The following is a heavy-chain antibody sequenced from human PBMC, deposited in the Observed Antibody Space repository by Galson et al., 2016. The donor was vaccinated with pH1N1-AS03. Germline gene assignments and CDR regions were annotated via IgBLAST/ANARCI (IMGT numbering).Heavy chain of an antibody. CDR2: IYWHDDP. J-gene: IGHJ4*02. CDR1: GFSLKNSGVG. CDR3: AHSVGYTCLYYFDS. Sequence: PALVTPPQTLTLTCAFSGFSLKNSGVGVDWIRQPPGKALEWLGHIYWHDDPRYNPSLKNRLTITKDVSKNQVVLTLTEINSTDTATYYCAHSVGYTCLYYFDSWGQGTLVTVSS. D-gene: IGHD5-12*01. V-gene: IGHV2-5*01.